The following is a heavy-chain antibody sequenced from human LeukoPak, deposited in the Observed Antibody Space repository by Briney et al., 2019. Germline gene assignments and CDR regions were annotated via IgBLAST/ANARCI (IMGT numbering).Heavy chain of an antibody. V-gene: IGHV1-69*05. CDR3: ARDSSSSSGDFYYYMDV. CDR2: IIPIFGTA. Sequence: SVKVSCKASGGTFSSYAICWVRQAPGQGLEWMGGIIPIFGTANYAQKFQGRVTITTDESTSTAYMELSSLRSEDTAVYYCARDSSSSSGDFYYYMDVWGKGTTVTVSS. J-gene: IGHJ6*03. D-gene: IGHD6-6*01. CDR1: GGTFSSYA.